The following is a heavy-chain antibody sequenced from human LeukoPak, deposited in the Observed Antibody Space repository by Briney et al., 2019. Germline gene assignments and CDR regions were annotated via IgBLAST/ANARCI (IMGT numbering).Heavy chain of an antibody. J-gene: IGHJ4*02. Sequence: ASVKLSCKAFGYTFTGYWMHWVRQAPGQGPEWMGVISPSGGSTIYAQKFKGRVTLTRDMSTSTDYLELSSLRSEDTAVYYCAREGVSGSYLGYWGQGTLVTVSS. CDR1: GYTFTGYW. V-gene: IGHV1-46*01. CDR3: AREGVSGSYLGY. D-gene: IGHD1-26*01. CDR2: ISPSGGST.